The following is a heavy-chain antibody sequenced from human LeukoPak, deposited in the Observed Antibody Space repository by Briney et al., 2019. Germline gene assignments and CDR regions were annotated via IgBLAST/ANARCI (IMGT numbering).Heavy chain of an antibody. CDR3: ARDLRGHYFYY. J-gene: IGHJ4*02. V-gene: IGHV3-30-3*01. CDR1: GGTFSSYA. Sequence: GRSLRLSCAASGGTFSSYAMHWVRQAPGKGLEWVAVISYDGSNKYYADSVKGRFTISRDNSKNTLYLQMNSLSAEDTPVYYCARDLRGHYFYYWCQGTLVTVSS. D-gene: IGHD3-10*01. CDR2: ISYDGSNK.